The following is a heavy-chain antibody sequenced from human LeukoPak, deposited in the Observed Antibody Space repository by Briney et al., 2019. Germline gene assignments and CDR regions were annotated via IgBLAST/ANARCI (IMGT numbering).Heavy chain of an antibody. CDR1: GFIFSSCC. D-gene: IGHD3-10*01. Sequence: KPGGSLRLSCAASGFIFSSCCMNWVRQAPGKGLEWVSSISDSSTHIYYADSVKGRFTISRDNAKNSLYLQMNSLRAEDTAVYYCAREYYYGSGDHWGQGTQVTVSS. J-gene: IGHJ4*02. CDR2: ISDSSTHI. CDR3: AREYYYGSGDH. V-gene: IGHV3-21*04.